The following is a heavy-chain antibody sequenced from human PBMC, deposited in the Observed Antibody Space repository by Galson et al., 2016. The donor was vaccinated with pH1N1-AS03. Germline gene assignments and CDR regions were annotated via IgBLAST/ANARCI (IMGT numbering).Heavy chain of an antibody. Sequence: SLRLSCAASGLTFSTFAMSWVRRAPGKGLEWVALIRGTSQITYYADSVKGRFTISKDTSKSTLLLQMNSLRAEDTAIYYCARLSGMVPTEYYFASWGQGTLVAVSS. J-gene: IGHJ4*02. CDR1: GLTFSTFA. V-gene: IGHV3-23*01. CDR2: IRGTSQIT. CDR3: ARLSGMVPTEYYFAS. D-gene: IGHD3-3*01.